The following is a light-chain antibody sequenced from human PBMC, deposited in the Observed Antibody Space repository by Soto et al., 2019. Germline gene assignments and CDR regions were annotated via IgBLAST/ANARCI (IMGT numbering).Light chain of an antibody. CDR2: EVT. V-gene: IGLV2-14*01. Sequence: QSVLTQPASVSGSPGQSITISCTGTSSDVGAYIYVSWYQHHPGKAPKVMIYEVTNRPSGVSDRFSGSKSGNTASLTISGLQAEDEADYSCCSYTSSRTYAFGTGTKVTVL. J-gene: IGLJ1*01. CDR3: CSYTSSRTYA. CDR1: SSDVGAYIY.